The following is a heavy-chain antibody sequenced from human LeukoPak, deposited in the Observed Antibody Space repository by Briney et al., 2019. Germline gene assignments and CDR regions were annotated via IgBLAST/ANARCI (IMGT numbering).Heavy chain of an antibody. D-gene: IGHD3-10*01. Sequence: GGSLRLSCAASGFTISNYAMTWVRQAPGEGLEWVSTISTTDGRTFYADSVKGRFTISRDISKNTLYLQMNSLRAEDTAVYYCARDAGYGSGSPYYYYGMDVWGQGTTVTVSS. V-gene: IGHV3-23*01. J-gene: IGHJ6*02. CDR1: GFTISNYA. CDR2: ISTTDGRT. CDR3: ARDAGYGSGSPYYYYGMDV.